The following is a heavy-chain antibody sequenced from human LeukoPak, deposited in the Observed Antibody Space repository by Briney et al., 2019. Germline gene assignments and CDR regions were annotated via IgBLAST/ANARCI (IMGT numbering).Heavy chain of an antibody. J-gene: IGHJ4*02. Sequence: GSLRLSCTASGFTFGDYAMSWVRQAPGKGLEWVGFIRSKAYGGTTEYAASAKGRFTISRDDSKSIAYLQMNSLKTEDTAVYYCTRDRHGDFETFDYWGQGTLVTVSS. CDR1: GFTFGDYA. V-gene: IGHV3-49*04. CDR3: TRDRHGDFETFDY. D-gene: IGHD4-17*01. CDR2: IRSKAYGGTT.